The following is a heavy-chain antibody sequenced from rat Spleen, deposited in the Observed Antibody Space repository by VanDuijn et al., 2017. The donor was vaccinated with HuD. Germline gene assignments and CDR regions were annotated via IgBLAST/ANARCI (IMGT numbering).Heavy chain of an antibody. CDR2: ISHDDPNT. J-gene: IGHJ3*01. V-gene: IGHV5-31*01. CDR3: ATGPRILRLDWFAY. D-gene: IGHD1-6*01. Sequence: EVQLVESGGGLVQPGRSLKLSCVASGFTFNNYWMTWIRQAPKKGLEWVATISHDDPNTYYRDSVKGRFTISRDNAKSTLFLQMNSLRSEDTATYYCATGPRILRLDWFAYWGQGTLVTVSS. CDR1: GFTFNNYW.